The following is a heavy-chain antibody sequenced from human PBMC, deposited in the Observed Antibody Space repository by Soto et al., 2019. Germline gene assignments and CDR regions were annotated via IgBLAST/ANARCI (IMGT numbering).Heavy chain of an antibody. V-gene: IGHV3-33*01. CDR3: ARGENDYYVWSRPTRCFDY. CDR1: GFTFSSYG. CDR2: IWYDGSNK. Sequence: QVQLVESGGGVVQPGRSLRLSCAASGFTFSSYGMHWVRQAPGQGLEWVAGIWYDGSNKYYADSVKGRFTISRDSSKNTLYLQMNSLRAEDTAVYYCARGENDYYVWSRPTRCFDYGGQGTLVTVSS. D-gene: IGHD3-3*01. J-gene: IGHJ4*02.